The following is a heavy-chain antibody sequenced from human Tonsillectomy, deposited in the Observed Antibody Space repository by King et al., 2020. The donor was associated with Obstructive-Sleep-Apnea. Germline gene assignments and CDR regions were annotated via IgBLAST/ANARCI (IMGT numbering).Heavy chain of an antibody. V-gene: IGHV4-30-4*01. D-gene: IGHD3-9*01. J-gene: IGHJ4*02. CDR2: IFYNGAT. CDR1: GVSVSSGDYY. CDR3: ARLVAATADYYYDC. Sequence: VQLQESGPGLVKTSQTVSLTCSVSGVSVSSGDYYWSWIRQPPGKGLEWIGNIFYNGATSYNPSLQTRVSIAIDTFTNQFSLTVNSVRGPATAVYYCARLVAATADYYYDCWGQGTLVTVSS.